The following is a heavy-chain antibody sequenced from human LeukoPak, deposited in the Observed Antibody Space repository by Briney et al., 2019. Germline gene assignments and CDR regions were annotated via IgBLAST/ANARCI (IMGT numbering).Heavy chain of an antibody. CDR1: GFTFSSYW. CDR2: INGDESTT. V-gene: IGHV3-74*01. J-gene: IGHJ4*02. CDR3: GRGGLVASFDY. Sequence: GGSLRLSCAASGFTFSSYWMHWVRQVPGKGLVWVARINGDESTTSYADSVKGRFTISRDNAKNTLYLQMNSLRAEDTAVYYCGRGGLVASFDYWGKGTLVSSSS. D-gene: IGHD5-12*01.